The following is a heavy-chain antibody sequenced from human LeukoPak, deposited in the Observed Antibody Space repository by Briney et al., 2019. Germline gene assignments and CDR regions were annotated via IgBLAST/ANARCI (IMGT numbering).Heavy chain of an antibody. CDR2: ISGSNSYI. CDR1: GFTFSSYW. Sequence: GGSLRLSCAASGFTFSSYWMNWARQAPGKGLEWVSSISGSNSYIFYADSVKGRFTVSRDNAKDSLYLQMNSLRAEDTAVYYCARALTTLTYEGYWGQGTLVTVSS. D-gene: IGHD1-1*01. J-gene: IGHJ4*02. V-gene: IGHV3-21*01. CDR3: ARALTTLTYEGY.